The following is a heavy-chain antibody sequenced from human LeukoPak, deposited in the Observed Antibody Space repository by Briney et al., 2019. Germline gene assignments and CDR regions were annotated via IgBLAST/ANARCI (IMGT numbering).Heavy chain of an antibody. CDR1: GFTFSSYG. J-gene: IGHJ4*02. CDR3: AKVPSSGWSPFDY. Sequence: GGSLRLSCAASGFTFSSYGMHWVRQAPGKGLEWVAVISYDGSNKYYADSVKGRFTNSRDNSKNTLYLQMNSLRAEDTAVYYCAKVPSSGWSPFDYWGQGTLVTVSS. D-gene: IGHD6-19*01. V-gene: IGHV3-30*18. CDR2: ISYDGSNK.